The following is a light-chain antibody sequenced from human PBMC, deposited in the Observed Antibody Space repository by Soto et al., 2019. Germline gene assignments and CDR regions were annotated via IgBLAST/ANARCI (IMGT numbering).Light chain of an antibody. CDR3: NSYGGSNSV. CDR2: EVN. V-gene: IGLV2-8*01. J-gene: IGLJ3*02. Sequence: QSALTQPPSASGSPGQSVTISCTGTSNDVGGYNYVSWYQQHPGKAPQLIIYEVNKRPSGVPDRFSGSKSGNTALLTVSGLQAEDEADYYCNSYGGSNSVFGGGTKLTVL. CDR1: SNDVGGYNY.